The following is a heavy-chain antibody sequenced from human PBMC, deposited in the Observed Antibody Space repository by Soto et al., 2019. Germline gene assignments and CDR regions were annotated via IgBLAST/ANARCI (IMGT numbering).Heavy chain of an antibody. Sequence: GGSLRLSCAASGFTFSDYYMSWIRQAPGKGLEWVSYISSSSYTNYADSVKGRFTISRDNSKNTLYLQMNSLRAEDTAVYYCAKDLGTMVRGVPTLDVWGQGTTVTVSS. J-gene: IGHJ6*02. V-gene: IGHV3-11*06. D-gene: IGHD3-10*01. CDR1: GFTFSDYY. CDR2: ISSSSYT. CDR3: AKDLGTMVRGVPTLDV.